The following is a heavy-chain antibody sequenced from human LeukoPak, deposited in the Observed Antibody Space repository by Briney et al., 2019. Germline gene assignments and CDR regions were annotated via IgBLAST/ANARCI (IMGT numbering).Heavy chain of an antibody. CDR2: ISSSGSTI. J-gene: IGHJ6*03. Sequence: GGSQRLSCAASGFTFSDYYMSWIRQAPGKGLEWVSYISSSGSTIYYADSVKGRFTISRDNAKNSLYLQMNSLRAEDTAVYYCASTWSVVVPAASYYMDVWGKGTTVTVSS. D-gene: IGHD2-2*01. CDR3: ASTWSVVVPAASYYMDV. V-gene: IGHV3-11*01. CDR1: GFTFSDYY.